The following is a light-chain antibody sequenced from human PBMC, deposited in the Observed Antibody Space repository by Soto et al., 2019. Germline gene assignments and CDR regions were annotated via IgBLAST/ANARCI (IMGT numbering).Light chain of an antibody. Sequence: VMTQSPATLSVSPGERATLSCWASETVATNLAWYQQKPGQAPRLLISGASTRAAGISDRFRGSGSGTEFTLTISSLQPDDFATYYCQQYNSYSFGQGTKVEIK. CDR1: ETVATN. J-gene: IGKJ1*01. CDR2: GAS. CDR3: QQYNSYS. V-gene: IGKV3-15*01.